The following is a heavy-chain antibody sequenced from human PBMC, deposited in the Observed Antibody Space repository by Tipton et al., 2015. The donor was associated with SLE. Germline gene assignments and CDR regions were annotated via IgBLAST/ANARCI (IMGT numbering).Heavy chain of an antibody. CDR2: ISYTETT. D-gene: IGHD1-26*01. J-gene: IGHJ4*02. V-gene: IGHV4-59*12. CDR1: GGSISGYH. CDR3: ARLSLDSWDLPQCFDS. Sequence: TLSLTCTVSGGSISGYHWSWLRQPPGKGLEWIGYISYTETTKYNPSLESRVIISVDTSKNQLSLKLTSVTAADTAVYHCARLSLDSWDLPQCFDSWGQGTLVTVSS.